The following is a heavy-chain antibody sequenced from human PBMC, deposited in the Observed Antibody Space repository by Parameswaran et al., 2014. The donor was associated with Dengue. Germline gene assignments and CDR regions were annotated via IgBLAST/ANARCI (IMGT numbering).Heavy chain of an antibody. J-gene: IGHJ5*02. CDR2: IYYSGST. CDR3: ARYPAPSYYDSSGFAWAGAFDP. Sequence: RWIRQPPGKGLEWIGYIYYSGSTNYNPSLKSRVTISVDTSKNQFSLKLSSVTAADTAVYYCARYPAPSYYDSSGFAWAGAFDPWGQGTLVTVSS. V-gene: IGHV4-59*08. D-gene: IGHD3-22*01.